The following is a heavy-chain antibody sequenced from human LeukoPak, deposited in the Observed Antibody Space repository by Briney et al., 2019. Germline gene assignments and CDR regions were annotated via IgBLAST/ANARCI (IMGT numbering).Heavy chain of an antibody. Sequence: QSGGSLRLSCAASGFTFSNYAMSWVRQAPGKGLEWVSAISTSGGSTYYADSVKGRFTISRDNSKNTLYLQMNSLRAEDTAVYYCAKDLWQFDYWGQGTLVTVSS. J-gene: IGHJ4*02. CDR3: AKDLWQFDY. CDR1: GFTFSNYA. D-gene: IGHD2-21*01. V-gene: IGHV3-23*01. CDR2: ISTSGGST.